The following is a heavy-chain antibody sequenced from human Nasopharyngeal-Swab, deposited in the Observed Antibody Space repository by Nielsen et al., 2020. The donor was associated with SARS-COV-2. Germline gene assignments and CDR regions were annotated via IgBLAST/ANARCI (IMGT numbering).Heavy chain of an antibody. D-gene: IGHD3-10*01. V-gene: IGHV1-8*01. CDR1: GYTFINHD. CDR3: ARGGSSLGVNLEDP. J-gene: IGHJ5*02. Sequence: ASVKVSCKASGYTFINHDINWVRQSTGQGLEWMGWMTPNSGNTGYAQKFQGRVTMTRNTSTRTAYLELRSLRSEDTAVYYCARGGSSLGVNLEDPWGQGTLVIVSS. CDR2: MTPNSGNT.